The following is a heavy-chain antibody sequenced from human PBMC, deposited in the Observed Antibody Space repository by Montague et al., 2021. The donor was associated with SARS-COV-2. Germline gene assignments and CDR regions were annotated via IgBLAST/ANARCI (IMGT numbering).Heavy chain of an antibody. CDR1: GDSVSSNIAT. V-gene: IGHV6-1*01. CDR2: TYYRSKWYN. Sequence: CAISGDSVSSNIATRNWIRQSPSRGLEWLGRTYYRSKWYNDYAVSVKSRVIINPDTSNNRISLQLNSVTPEDTAVYYCARAYCGGDCYFYWYFDLWGRGTLDTVSS. CDR3: ARAYCGGDCYFYWYFDL. J-gene: IGHJ2*01. D-gene: IGHD2-21*02.